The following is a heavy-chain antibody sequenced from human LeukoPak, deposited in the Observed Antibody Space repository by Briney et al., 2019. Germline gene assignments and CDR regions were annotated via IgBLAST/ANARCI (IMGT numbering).Heavy chain of an antibody. CDR3: ARFVFSHTEYYFDY. D-gene: IGHD2/OR15-2a*01. Sequence: PSETLSLTCTVSGGSISSGSYHWSWIRQPAGKGPEWIGRIYSSENTDYSPSLKSRVTISMDTSKDQFSLKLSSVTAEDTAIYYCARFVFSHTEYYFDYWGQGALVSVPS. V-gene: IGHV4-61*02. CDR1: GGSISSGSYH. CDR2: IYSSENT. J-gene: IGHJ4*02.